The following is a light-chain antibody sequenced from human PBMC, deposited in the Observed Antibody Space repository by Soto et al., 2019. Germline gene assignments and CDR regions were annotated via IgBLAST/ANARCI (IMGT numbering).Light chain of an antibody. V-gene: IGKV1-5*03. CDR3: NQYASFSGLT. J-gene: IGKJ4*01. CDR2: KAS. Sequence: DIQMTQSPSTLAASVGDRVTITCRDSQTINSWLSWYQQKPGKAPKLVVCKASALHSGVPSMFSGSSSATEYTLTTNSMPPDDFATYYCNQYASFSGLTFGCATNVDIK. CDR1: QTINSW.